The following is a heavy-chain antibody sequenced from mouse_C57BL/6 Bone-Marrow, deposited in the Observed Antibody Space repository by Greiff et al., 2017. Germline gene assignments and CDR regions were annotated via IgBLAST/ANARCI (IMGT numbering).Heavy chain of an antibody. CDR3: VSHAMDY. Sequence: EVHLVESGPGLVKPSQSLSLTCSVTGYSITSGYYWNWIRQFPGNKLEWMGYISYDGSNNYNPSLKNRISITRDTSKNQFFLKLNSVTTEDTATYYCVSHAMDYWGQGTSVTVSS. CDR1: GYSITSGYY. CDR2: ISYDGSN. J-gene: IGHJ4*01. V-gene: IGHV3-6*01.